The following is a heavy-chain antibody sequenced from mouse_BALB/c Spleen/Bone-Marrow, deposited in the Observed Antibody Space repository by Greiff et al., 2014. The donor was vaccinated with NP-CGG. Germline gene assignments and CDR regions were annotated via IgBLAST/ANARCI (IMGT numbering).Heavy chain of an antibody. Sequence: EVQLQQSGPELVKPGASMKISCKASGYSFTGYTMNWVKQSHGKNLEWIGHVNPYNGGTSQNQKFKGKATLTVDKSSSTAYMELLSLTSEDSAVYYCARHGYGNYVAMDYWGQGTSVTVSS. V-gene: IGHV1-18*01. CDR1: GYSFTGYT. CDR2: VNPYNGGT. D-gene: IGHD2-10*02. CDR3: ARHGYGNYVAMDY. J-gene: IGHJ4*01.